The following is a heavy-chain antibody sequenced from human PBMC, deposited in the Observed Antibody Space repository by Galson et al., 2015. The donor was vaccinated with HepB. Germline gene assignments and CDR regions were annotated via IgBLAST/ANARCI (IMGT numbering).Heavy chain of an antibody. CDR3: ASAPRGSGSLYYFDY. Sequence: SLRLSCAASGFTFSRFWMSWVRQAPGKGLEWVANINHDGSGKYYVDSVKGRFTISRDNAKNSLYLQMNSLRDEDTAVYYCASAPRGSGSLYYFDYWGQGTLVTVSS. J-gene: IGHJ4*02. V-gene: IGHV3-7*03. CDR1: GFTFSRFW. D-gene: IGHD3-10*01. CDR2: INHDGSGK.